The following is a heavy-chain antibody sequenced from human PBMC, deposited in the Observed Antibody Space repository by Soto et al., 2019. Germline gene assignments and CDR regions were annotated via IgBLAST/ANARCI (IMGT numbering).Heavy chain of an antibody. D-gene: IGHD6-19*01. Sequence: QVQLVESGGGLVKPGGSLRLSGAASGFTFSDYYMSWIRQAPGKGLEWISYISSGGDTMYYVDSVKGRFTISRDNAKNSLYLQMDSLGAEDTALYFCAKDHRHGSDWTERKFDSWGQGTLVTVSS. J-gene: IGHJ4*02. CDR2: ISSGGDTM. V-gene: IGHV3-11*01. CDR3: AKDHRHGSDWTERKFDS. CDR1: GFTFSDYY.